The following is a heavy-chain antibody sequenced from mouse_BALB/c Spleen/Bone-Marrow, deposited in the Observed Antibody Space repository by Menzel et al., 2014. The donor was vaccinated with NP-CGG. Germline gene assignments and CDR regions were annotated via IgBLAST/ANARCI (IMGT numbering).Heavy chain of an antibody. V-gene: IGHV1-14*01. CDR2: INPYNDGT. D-gene: IGHD3-2*01. CDR1: GYTFTSYV. J-gene: IGHJ2*01. CDR3: ARPRQLGLPYYFDY. Sequence: EVQLQESGPELVKPGASVKMSCKASGYTFTSYVMHWVKQKPGQGLEWIGYINPYNDGTKYNEKFKGKATLTSDKSSSTAYMELSSLTAEDSAVYYCARPRQLGLPYYFDYWGQGTTRTVSS.